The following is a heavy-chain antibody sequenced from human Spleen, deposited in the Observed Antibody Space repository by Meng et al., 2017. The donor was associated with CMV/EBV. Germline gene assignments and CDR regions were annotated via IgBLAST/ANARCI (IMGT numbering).Heavy chain of an antibody. Sequence: CTVSGGSINAGNYYWSWIRQPPGKGLEWIGYIYYSGNTNYDPSLKSRAIVTSDASRGQFSLRVTSVTAADTAVYYCARGHLWSGFTWGQGTLVTVSS. V-gene: IGHV4-61*01. CDR3: ARGHLWSGFT. D-gene: IGHD3-3*01. CDR2: IYYSGNT. CDR1: GGSINAGNYY. J-gene: IGHJ1*01.